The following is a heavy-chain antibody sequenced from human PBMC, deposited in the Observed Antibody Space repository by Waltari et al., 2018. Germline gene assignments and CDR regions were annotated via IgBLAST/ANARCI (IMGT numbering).Heavy chain of an antibody. D-gene: IGHD3-16*01. Sequence: EVQLVESGGGLVQPGGSLRLSCAASGFTFSSYWMSWVRQAPGKGLEWVANIKQDGSEKYYVDSVKGRFTISRDNAKNSLYLQMNSLRAEDTAVYYCAREGGGLELQHGGRDYWGQGTLVTVSS. CDR3: AREGGGLELQHGGRDY. J-gene: IGHJ4*02. CDR1: GFTFSSYW. CDR2: IKQDGSEK. V-gene: IGHV3-7*01.